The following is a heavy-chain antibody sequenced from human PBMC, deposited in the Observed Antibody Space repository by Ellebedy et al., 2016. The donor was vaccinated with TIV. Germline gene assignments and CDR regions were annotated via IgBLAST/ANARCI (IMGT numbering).Heavy chain of an antibody. J-gene: IGHJ6*02. CDR2: IWYDGSNK. Sequence: GESLKISXAASGFTFSSYGMHWARQAPGKGLEWVAVIWYDGSNKYYADSLKGRFTISRDNSKNTLYLQMNSLRAEDTAVYYCAREPMVRGVIRRGYAMDVWGQGTTVTVSS. CDR3: AREPMVRGVIRRGYAMDV. D-gene: IGHD3-10*01. V-gene: IGHV3-33*01. CDR1: GFTFSSYG.